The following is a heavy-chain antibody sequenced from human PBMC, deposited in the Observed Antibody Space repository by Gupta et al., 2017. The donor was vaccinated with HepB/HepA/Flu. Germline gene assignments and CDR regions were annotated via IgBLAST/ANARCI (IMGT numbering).Heavy chain of an antibody. CDR1: GGSISSYY. D-gene: IGHD4-17*01. V-gene: IGHV4-59*01. Sequence: QVQLQESGPGLVKPSETLSLTCTVSGGSISSYYWSWIRQPPGKGLEWIGYIYYSGSTNYNPSLKSRVTISVDTSKNQFSLKLSSVTAADTAVYYCARDLTVTTGVFDYWGQGTLVTVSS. CDR3: ARDLTVTTGVFDY. CDR2: IYYSGST. J-gene: IGHJ4*02.